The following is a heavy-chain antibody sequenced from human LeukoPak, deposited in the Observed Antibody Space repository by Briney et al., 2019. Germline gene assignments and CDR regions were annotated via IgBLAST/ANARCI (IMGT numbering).Heavy chain of an antibody. D-gene: IGHD6-19*01. Sequence: PGGSLRLSCAASGFTFSSYSMNWVRQAPGKGLEWVSYISSSSSTIYYADSVKGRFTISRDNAKNSLYLQMNSLRAEDTAVYYCARDSQWRYSSGWYGFYWGQGTLVTVSS. CDR1: GFTFSSYS. CDR3: ARDSQWRYSSGWYGFY. CDR2: ISSSSSTI. J-gene: IGHJ4*02. V-gene: IGHV3-48*01.